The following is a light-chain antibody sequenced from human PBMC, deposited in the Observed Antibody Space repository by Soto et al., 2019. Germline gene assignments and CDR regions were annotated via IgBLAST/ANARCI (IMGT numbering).Light chain of an antibody. CDR2: EVS. V-gene: IGLV2-8*01. Sequence: QSALTQPPSASGSPGQSVTISCTGTSSDVGGYNYVSWYQQHPGKAPKLMIYEVSKRPSGVPDRFSGSKSGNTASLTVSGIQAEDEADYYCSSYAGSNKNVFGTGTKLTVL. CDR3: SSYAGSNKNV. J-gene: IGLJ1*01. CDR1: SSDVGGYNY.